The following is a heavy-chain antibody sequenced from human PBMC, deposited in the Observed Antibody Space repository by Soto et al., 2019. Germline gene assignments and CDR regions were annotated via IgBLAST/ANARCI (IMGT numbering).Heavy chain of an antibody. CDR3: AKDLGYCSGGSCHGGYYYYGMDV. V-gene: IGHV3-43*01. D-gene: IGHD2-15*01. Sequence: GGSLRLSCAASGFTFDDYTMHWVRQAPGKGLEWVSLISWDGGSTYYADSVKGRFTISRDNSKNSLYLQMNSLRTEDTALYYCAKDLGYCSGGSCHGGYYYYGMDVWGQGTTVTVSS. CDR1: GFTFDDYT. CDR2: ISWDGGST. J-gene: IGHJ6*02.